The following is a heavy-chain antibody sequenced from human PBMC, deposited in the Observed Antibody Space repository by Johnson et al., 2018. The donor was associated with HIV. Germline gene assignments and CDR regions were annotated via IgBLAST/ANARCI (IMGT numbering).Heavy chain of an antibody. CDR2: ISWNSGSI. D-gene: IGHD3-10*01. J-gene: IGHJ3*02. CDR3: AKEDYYGSGSYDAFDI. Sequence: VQLVESGGGLVQPGRSLRLSCAASGFTFDDYAMHWVRQAPGKGLEWVSGISWNSGSIDYADSVKGRFTISRDNSKNTLYLQMNSLRAEDTAVYYCAKEDYYGSGSYDAFDIWGQGTMVTVSS. CDR1: GFTFDDYA. V-gene: IGHV3-9*01.